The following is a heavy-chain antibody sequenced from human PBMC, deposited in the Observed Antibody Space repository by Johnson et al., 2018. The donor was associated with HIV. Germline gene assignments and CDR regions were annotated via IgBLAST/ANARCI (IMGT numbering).Heavy chain of an antibody. CDR3: AKSTQASILRESGPYGAFDI. CDR1: GCTV. CDR2: FYSGVGT. V-gene: IGHV3-66*02. Sequence: VQLVESGGRVVRPGGPLVISGLAPGCTVGRGREWASVFYSGVGTYYPDSLKGRFTFSDANSKNTLYLQMNSLRVEATAVYYCAKSTQASILRESGPYGAFDIWGQGTMVTVSS. J-gene: IGHJ3*02. D-gene: IGHD3-10*01.